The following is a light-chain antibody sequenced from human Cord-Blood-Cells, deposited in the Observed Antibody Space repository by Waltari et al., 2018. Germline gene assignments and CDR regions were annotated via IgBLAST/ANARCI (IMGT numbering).Light chain of an antibody. CDR2: GAS. V-gene: IGKV3-20*01. CDR3: QQYGSSPPWT. J-gene: IGKJ1*01. Sequence: EIVLTLSPGTLSLSPGERATLSWRASQSVSSSYLAWYQQKPGQASRLLIYGASSRATGIPDRFSGSGSGTDFTLTISRLEPEDFAVYYCQQYGSSPPWTFGQGTKVEIK. CDR1: QSVSSSY.